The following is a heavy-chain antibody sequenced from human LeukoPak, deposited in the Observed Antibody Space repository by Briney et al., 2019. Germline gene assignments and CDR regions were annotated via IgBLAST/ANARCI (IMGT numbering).Heavy chain of an antibody. CDR3: ARDTHAKTTYYDFWSGPSFFDY. Sequence: SETLSLTCAVYGGSFSGYYWSWIRQPPGKGLEWIGEINNSGSTNYKPSLKSRVTISGDTSKNQFSLKLSSVTAADTAVYYCARDTHAKTTYYDFWSGPSFFDYWGQGTLVTVSS. D-gene: IGHD3-3*01. CDR1: GGSFSGYY. V-gene: IGHV4-34*01. J-gene: IGHJ4*02. CDR2: INNSGST.